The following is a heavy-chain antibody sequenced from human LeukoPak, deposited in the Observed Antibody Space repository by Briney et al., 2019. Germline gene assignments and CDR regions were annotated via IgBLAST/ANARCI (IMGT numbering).Heavy chain of an antibody. CDR1: GGSISSSSYY. D-gene: IGHD4-17*01. CDR2: IYYSGST. V-gene: IGHV4-39*01. CDR3: ARGTVTQRPFDY. Sequence: PSETLSLTCTVSGGSISSSSYYWGWIRQPPGKGLEWIGSIYYSGSTYYNPSLKSRVTISVDTSKNQFSLKLSSVTAADTAVYYCARGTVTQRPFDYWGQGTLVTVSS. J-gene: IGHJ4*02.